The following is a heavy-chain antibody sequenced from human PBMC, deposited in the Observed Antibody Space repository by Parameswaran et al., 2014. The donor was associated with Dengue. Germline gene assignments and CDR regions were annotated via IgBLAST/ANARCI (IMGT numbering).Heavy chain of an antibody. Sequence: PRKELEWIGYIYHTGSTKYNPSLKSRVTISVDTSKNQFSLKLSSVTAADTAVYYCARGPRGSAARPWWFDPWGQGTLVTVSS. CDR3: ARGPRGSAARPWWFDP. CDR2: IYHTGST. D-gene: IGHD6-6*01. J-gene: IGHJ5*02. V-gene: IGHV4-59*01.